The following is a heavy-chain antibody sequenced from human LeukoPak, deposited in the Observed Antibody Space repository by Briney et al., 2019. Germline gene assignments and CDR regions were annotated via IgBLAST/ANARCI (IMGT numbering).Heavy chain of an antibody. CDR1: GGSISSYY. Sequence: SETLSLTCTVSGGSISSYYWSWIRQPPGKRLEWIGHIYYSGSTNYNPSLKSRVTISVDTSKNQFSLKLSSVTAADTAVYYCAVRGPYYDFWSGYYTDYYGMDVWGQGTTVTVSS. CDR3: AVRGPYYDFWSGYYTDYYGMDV. V-gene: IGHV4-59*01. CDR2: IYYSGST. D-gene: IGHD3-3*01. J-gene: IGHJ6*02.